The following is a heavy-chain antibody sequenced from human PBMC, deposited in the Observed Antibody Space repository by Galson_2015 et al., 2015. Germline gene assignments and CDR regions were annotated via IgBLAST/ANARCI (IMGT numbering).Heavy chain of an antibody. D-gene: IGHD3-10*01. V-gene: IGHV3-7*05. CDR1: GFTFSSYW. Sequence: CAASGFTFSSYWMSWVRQAPGKGLEWVANIKQDGSEKYYVGSVKGRFTISRDNAKNSLYLQMNSLRAEDTAVYYCAREGSMAWFDPWGQGTLVTVSS. CDR2: IKQDGSEK. J-gene: IGHJ5*02. CDR3: AREGSMAWFDP.